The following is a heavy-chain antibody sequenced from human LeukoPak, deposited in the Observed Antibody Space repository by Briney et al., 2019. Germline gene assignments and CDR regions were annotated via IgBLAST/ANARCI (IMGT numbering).Heavy chain of an antibody. CDR2: IIPILGIA. D-gene: IGHD6-13*01. CDR3: AREGNSSTVWFDP. Sequence: GASVKVSCKASGGTFSSYTISWVRQAPGQGLEWMGRIIPILGIANYAQMFQGRVTITADKSTSTAYMELSSLRSEDTAVYYCAREGNSSTVWFDPWGQGTLVTVSS. V-gene: IGHV1-69*04. J-gene: IGHJ5*02. CDR1: GGTFSSYT.